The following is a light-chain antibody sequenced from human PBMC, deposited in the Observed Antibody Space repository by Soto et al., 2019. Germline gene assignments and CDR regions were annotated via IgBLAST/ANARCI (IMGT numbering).Light chain of an antibody. CDR3: CSDAGTYTSV. CDR2: DVS. CDR1: SSDVGGYNY. J-gene: IGLJ3*02. Sequence: QSALTQPRSVSGSPGQSVTISCTGTSSDVGGYNYVSWYQQHPGKAPKLMIYDVSKRPSGVPDRFSGSKSGNTASLTISGHQAEDEADYSRCSDAGTYTSVFGGGTKLTVL. V-gene: IGLV2-11*01.